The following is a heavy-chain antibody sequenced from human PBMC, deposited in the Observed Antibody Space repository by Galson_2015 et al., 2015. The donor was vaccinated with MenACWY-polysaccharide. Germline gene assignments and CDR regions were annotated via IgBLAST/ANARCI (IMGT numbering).Heavy chain of an antibody. Sequence: SLRLSCAASGLRFSGSGMHWVRQAPGKGLGWVAVIQYDGSNKVYADSVKGRFTISRDNSKNTLYLEMNSLRAEDTAVYFCAREGSRIVFHAFDPWGQGTMVSVSS. D-gene: IGHD3-16*02. CDR3: AREGSRIVFHAFDP. CDR1: GLRFSGSG. V-gene: IGHV3-33*01. CDR2: IQYDGSNK. J-gene: IGHJ3*01.